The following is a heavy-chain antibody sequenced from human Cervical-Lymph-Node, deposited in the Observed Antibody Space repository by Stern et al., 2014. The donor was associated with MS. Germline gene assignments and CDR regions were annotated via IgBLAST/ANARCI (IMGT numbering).Heavy chain of an antibody. CDR3: ATPSTVTVGGMDV. Sequence: VQLVQSGAEVKKPGSSVKVSCKASGGTFSTQAINWVRQAPGQGLEWAGGIIPIFGTPNYAQKVQDRVTITADESTSTAYMDLSSLRSEDTAVYYCATPSTVTVGGMDVWGQGTTVTVSS. CDR2: IIPIFGTP. V-gene: IGHV1-69*01. J-gene: IGHJ6*02. D-gene: IGHD4-17*01. CDR1: GGTFSTQA.